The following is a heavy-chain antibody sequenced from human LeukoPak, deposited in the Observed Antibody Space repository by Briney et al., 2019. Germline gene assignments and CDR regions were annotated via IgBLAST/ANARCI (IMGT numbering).Heavy chain of an antibody. Sequence: GGSLRLSCAASGFTFSDYYMSWIRQAPGKGLEWVSYISSSGSTIYYADSVKGRFTISRDNAKNSLYLQMNSLRADDTAVYYCASVGRSSWYTSWSEYFQHWGQGTRVTVSS. CDR2: ISSSGSTI. J-gene: IGHJ1*01. V-gene: IGHV3-11*01. CDR3: ASVGRSSWYTSWSEYFQH. CDR1: GFTFSDYY. D-gene: IGHD6-13*01.